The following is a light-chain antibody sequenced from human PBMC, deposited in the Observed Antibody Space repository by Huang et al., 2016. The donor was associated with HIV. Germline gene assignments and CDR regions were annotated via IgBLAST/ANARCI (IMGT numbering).Light chain of an antibody. V-gene: IGKV3-15*01. Sequence: EIVMTQSPATLSVSPGERATLSCRASQSVSSNLAWYQQKPGQAPRLLIYGASTRATGIPARFSGSGSGREFTLTISSLQSGDFAVYYCQQYNNWPPYTFGQGTKLEIK. J-gene: IGKJ2*01. CDR2: GAS. CDR1: QSVSSN. CDR3: QQYNNWPPYT.